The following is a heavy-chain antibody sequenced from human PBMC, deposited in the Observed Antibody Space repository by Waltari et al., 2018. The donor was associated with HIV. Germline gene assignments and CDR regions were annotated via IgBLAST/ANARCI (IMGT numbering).Heavy chain of an antibody. CDR3: ARPIVVGALGYGMDV. CDR2: ILYSGST. CDR1: GGSISSSSYY. D-gene: IGHD2-2*01. Sequence: QLQLQESGPGLVKPSETLSLTCTVSGGSISSSSYYWGWIRQPPGKGREWIGSILYSGSTYYNPPLKSRVTICVDTSKNQFSLKLSSVTAADSAVYYFARPIVVGALGYGMDVWGQGTTVTVSS. V-gene: IGHV4-39*01. J-gene: IGHJ6*02.